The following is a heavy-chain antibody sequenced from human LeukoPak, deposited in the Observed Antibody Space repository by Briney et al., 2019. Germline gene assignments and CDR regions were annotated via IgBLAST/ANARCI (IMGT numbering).Heavy chain of an antibody. J-gene: IGHJ3*02. CDR2: IYYSGST. Sequence: SETLSLTCTVSGGSISGYYWSWIRQPPGKGLEWIGYIYYSGSTNYNPSLKSRVTISVDTSKNQFSLKLSSVTAADTAVHYCARDQLRAFDIWGQGTMVTVSS. CDR3: ARDQLRAFDI. D-gene: IGHD1-1*01. CDR1: GGSISGYY. V-gene: IGHV4-59*01.